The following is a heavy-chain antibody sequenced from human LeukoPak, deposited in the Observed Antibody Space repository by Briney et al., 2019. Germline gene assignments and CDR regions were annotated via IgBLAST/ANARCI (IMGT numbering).Heavy chain of an antibody. V-gene: IGHV4-59*08. D-gene: IGHD6-13*01. J-gene: IGHJ4*02. CDR1: GGSISSYY. Sequence: ASETLSLTCTVSGGSISSYYWSWIRQPPGQGLEWIVYIYDSGDTNYNPSLKGRVTISVDTSKNQFSLKLTSVTAADTATYYCARLSSEYSSSWLDSWGQGALVTVSS. CDR2: IYDSGDT. CDR3: ARLSSEYSSSWLDS.